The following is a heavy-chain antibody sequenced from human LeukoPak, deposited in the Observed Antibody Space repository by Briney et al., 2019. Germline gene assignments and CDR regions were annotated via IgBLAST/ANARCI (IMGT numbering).Heavy chain of an antibody. CDR2: IYNSGST. CDR3: ARTTEGGYTYDYFYYYYMDV. Sequence: SETLSLTCTVSGGSISSYYWSCIRQPAGKGLEWIGRIYNSGSTKYNPSLKGRVTMSVDTSKNQFSLKLSSVTAADTAVYYCARTTEGGYTYDYFYYYYMDVWGKGTTVTISS. J-gene: IGHJ6*03. D-gene: IGHD5-18*01. CDR1: GGSISSYY. V-gene: IGHV4-4*07.